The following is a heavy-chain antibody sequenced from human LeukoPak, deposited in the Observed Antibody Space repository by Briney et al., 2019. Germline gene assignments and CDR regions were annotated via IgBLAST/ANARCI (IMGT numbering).Heavy chain of an antibody. V-gene: IGHV1-2*02. D-gene: IGHD2-21*02. Sequence: GASVKVSCKASRGTFSSYAITWVRQAPGQGLEWMGWINPNSGDTKYAQKFQGRVTMTRDTSNNTVYMDLTRLIFDDTAMYYCARDGVFRFEVGDVYYYYMDVWGKGTTVIISS. CDR2: INPNSGDT. CDR1: RGTFSSYA. CDR3: ARDGVFRFEVGDVYYYYMDV. J-gene: IGHJ6*03.